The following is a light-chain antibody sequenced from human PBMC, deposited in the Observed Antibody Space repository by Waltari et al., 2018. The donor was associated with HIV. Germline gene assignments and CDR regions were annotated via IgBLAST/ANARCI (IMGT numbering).Light chain of an antibody. Sequence: EIVLTQSPATLCLSPGKRATLSCRASQSVSSFLAWYQQKPGQAPRLLIYDTSKRATGIPARFSGSGSETDFTLTISSLEPEDFAVYYCQQYSSWPMTFGQGTRLEIK. V-gene: IGKV3-11*01. J-gene: IGKJ5*01. CDR3: QQYSSWPMT. CDR1: QSVSSF. CDR2: DTS.